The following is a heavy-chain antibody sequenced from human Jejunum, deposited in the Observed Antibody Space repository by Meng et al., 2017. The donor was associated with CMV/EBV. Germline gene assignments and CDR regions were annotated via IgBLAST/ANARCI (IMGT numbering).Heavy chain of an antibody. D-gene: IGHD1-26*01. V-gene: IGHV3-23*01. Sequence: EVVLLGAGGGLVHVEESLRLACLASKFTFTTYAMNWVRQAPGKGLEWVSSISGSGDTTQYSDSVKGRFTISRDNSKNTLYLQMNSLRAEDTAVYYCVKQLLPPVPWGQGTLVTVSS. CDR3: VKQLLPPVP. J-gene: IGHJ5*02. CDR2: ISGSGDTT. CDR1: KFTFTTYA.